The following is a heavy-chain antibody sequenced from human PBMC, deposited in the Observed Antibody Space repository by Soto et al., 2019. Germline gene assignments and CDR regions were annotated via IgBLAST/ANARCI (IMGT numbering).Heavy chain of an antibody. J-gene: IGHJ4*02. V-gene: IGHV4-34*01. CDR2: INHSGST. D-gene: IGHD3-10*01. Sequence: PSETLSLTCAVYGGSFSGYYWSWIRQPPGKGLEWIGEINHSGSTNYNPSLKSRVTISVDTSKNQFSLKLSSVTAADTAVYYCARGLSRNYYGSGSLKFDYWGQGTLVTVSS. CDR3: ARGLSRNYYGSGSLKFDY. CDR1: GGSFSGYY.